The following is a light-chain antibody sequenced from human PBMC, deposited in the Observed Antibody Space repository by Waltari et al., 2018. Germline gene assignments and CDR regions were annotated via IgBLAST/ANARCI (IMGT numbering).Light chain of an antibody. J-gene: IGKJ1*01. CDR1: QGMSAY. Sequence: DIQLTLSPSSLSASVGDRVTITCRVSQGMSAYLNCYRQKPGKVPKLLIYSASNFQSGVPSRFSGCASGTDFTLTISSLQPEDFATYYCQKSDSTPWTFGQGTKV. CDR2: SAS. V-gene: IGKV1-39*01. CDR3: QKSDSTPWT.